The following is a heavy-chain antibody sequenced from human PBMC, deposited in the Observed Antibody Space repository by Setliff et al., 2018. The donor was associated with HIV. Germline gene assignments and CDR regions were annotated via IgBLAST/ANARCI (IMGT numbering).Heavy chain of an antibody. Sequence: SETLSLTCTVSGGSISSHYWSWIRQPPGQGLEWIGRIYYSGSTNYNPALKSRVTISVDTSKNQFSRKLSAVTAAATAVYYCARGGTVLPPGAFDIWGQGTMVT. V-gene: IGHV4-59*11. CDR1: GGSISSHY. CDR3: ARGGTVLPPGAFDI. D-gene: IGHD2-15*01. J-gene: IGHJ3*02. CDR2: IYYSGST.